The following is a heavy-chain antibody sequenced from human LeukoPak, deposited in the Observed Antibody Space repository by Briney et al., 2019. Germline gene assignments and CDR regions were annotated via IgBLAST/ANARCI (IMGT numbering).Heavy chain of an antibody. D-gene: IGHD1-26*01. Sequence: PGGSLRLSCAASGYTFSNDWIHWVRQAPGKGLVWVSGISNDAITTTYADSVKGRFTISRDNAKRSLYLQMNSLTAEDTAVYYCARSGGTYGWFDPWGQGTLVTVSS. V-gene: IGHV3-74*01. CDR3: ARSGGTYGWFDP. CDR1: GYTFSNDW. CDR2: ISNDAITT. J-gene: IGHJ5*02.